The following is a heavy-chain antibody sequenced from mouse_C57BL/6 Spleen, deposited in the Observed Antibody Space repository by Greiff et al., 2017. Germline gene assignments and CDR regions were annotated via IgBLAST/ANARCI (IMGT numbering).Heavy chain of an antibody. V-gene: IGHV5-17*01. CDR3: AKDYYGSKFAY. Sequence: VQRVESGGGLVKPGGSLKLSCAASGFTFSDYGMHWVRQAPEKGLEWVAYISSGSSTIYYADTVKGRFTISRDNAKNTLFLQMTSLRSEDTAMYYCAKDYYGSKFAYWGQGTLVTVSA. D-gene: IGHD1-1*01. CDR2: ISSGSSTI. J-gene: IGHJ3*01. CDR1: GFTFSDYG.